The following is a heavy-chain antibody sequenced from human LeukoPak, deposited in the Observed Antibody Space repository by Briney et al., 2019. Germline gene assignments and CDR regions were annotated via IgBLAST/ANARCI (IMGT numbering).Heavy chain of an antibody. CDR2: IKSKTNGGTT. CDR3: STMSAIFGVVIPDY. V-gene: IGHV3-15*01. Sequence: PGGSLRLSCAVSGCVFSDAWMSWVRQAPGKGLEWVGRIKSKTNGGTTDYAAPVKGRFSISRDDSKNTLFLQMYSLRTEDTGVYYCSTMSAIFGVVIPDYWGQGTLVSVSP. J-gene: IGHJ4*02. D-gene: IGHD3-3*01. CDR1: GCVFSDAW.